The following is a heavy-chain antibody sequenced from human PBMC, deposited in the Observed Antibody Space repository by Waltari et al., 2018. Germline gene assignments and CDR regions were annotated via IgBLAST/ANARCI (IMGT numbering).Heavy chain of an antibody. D-gene: IGHD2-8*02. J-gene: IGHJ4*02. V-gene: IGHV4-34*01. CDR2: INHSGST. CDR1: GGSFSGYY. Sequence: QVQLQQWGAGLLKPSETLSLTCAVYGGSFSGYYWSWIRQPPGTGLELIGEINHSGSTNYNPSLKSRVTISVDTSKNQFSLKLSAVTAADTAVYYCARDRGYWVPLLGMSYYFDYWGQGTLVTVSS. CDR3: ARDRGYWVPLLGMSYYFDY.